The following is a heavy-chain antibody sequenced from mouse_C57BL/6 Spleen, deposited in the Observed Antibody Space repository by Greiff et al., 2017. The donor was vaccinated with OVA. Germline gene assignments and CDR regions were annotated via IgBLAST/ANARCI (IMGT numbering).Heavy chain of an antibody. CDR3: ARPSLLLYFDY. V-gene: IGHV5-17*01. D-gene: IGHD1-1*01. CDR2: ISSGSSTI. CDR1: GFTFSDYG. Sequence: EVKLVESGGGLVKPGGSLKLSCAASGFTFSDYGMHWVRQAPEKGLEWVAYISSGSSTIYYADTVKGRFTISRDNAKNTLFLQMTSLRSEDTAMYYCARPSLLLYFDYWGQGTTLTVSS. J-gene: IGHJ2*01.